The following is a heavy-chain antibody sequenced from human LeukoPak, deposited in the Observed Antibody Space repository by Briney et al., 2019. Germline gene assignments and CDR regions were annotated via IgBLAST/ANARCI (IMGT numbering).Heavy chain of an antibody. CDR1: GFAFNDYW. J-gene: IGHJ6*02. CDR3: ARDRSRWSIAPDADV. D-gene: IGHD2-15*01. CDR2: INSDGTRT. V-gene: IGHV3-74*01. Sequence: GGSLRLSCAASGFAFNDYWMNWVRQVPGKGLMWVARINSDGTRTTYADPVKRRFTVSRDNAKNTLYLQMNSLRAEDTAVYYCARDRSRWSIAPDADVWGQGTTVTVSS.